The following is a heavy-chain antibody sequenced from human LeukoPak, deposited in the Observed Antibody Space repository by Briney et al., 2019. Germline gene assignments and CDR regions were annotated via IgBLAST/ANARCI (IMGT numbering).Heavy chain of an antibody. CDR3: TRHFDVVVVAATPEFDY. CDR1: GFTFSGSA. D-gene: IGHD2-15*01. Sequence: EGSLRLSCAASGFTFSGSAMHRVRQASGKGLEWVGCIRSKANSYATAYAASVKGRFTISRDDSKNTAYLQMNSLKTEDTAVYYCTRHFDVVVVAATPEFDYWGQGTLVTVSS. CDR2: IRSKANSYAT. J-gene: IGHJ4*02. V-gene: IGHV3-73*01.